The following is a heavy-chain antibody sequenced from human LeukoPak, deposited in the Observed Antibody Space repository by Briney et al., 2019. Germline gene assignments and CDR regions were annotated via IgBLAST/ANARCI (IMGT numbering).Heavy chain of an antibody. CDR3: SRADGVAAHFDY. CDR1: GFTFRDYA. CDR2: IRSKAFGGAT. V-gene: IGHV3-49*03. Sequence: GSLRLSCRVSGFTFRDYAMSWFRQAPGKGLEWVGFIRSKAFGGATDYAASVKGRFTISRDDSTSIAYLQMNSLKTEDTAVYYCSRADGVAAHFDYWGQGTLVTVSS. D-gene: IGHD6-19*01. J-gene: IGHJ4*02.